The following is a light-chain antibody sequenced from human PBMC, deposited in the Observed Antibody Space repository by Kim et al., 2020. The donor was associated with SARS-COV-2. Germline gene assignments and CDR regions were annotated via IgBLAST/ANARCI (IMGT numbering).Light chain of an antibody. CDR1: SPNIGSNT. CDR2: RNN. V-gene: IGLV1-44*01. J-gene: IGLJ2*01. CDR3: AAWDDSLNGVV. Sequence: GQRVTIVCSGSSPNIGSNTVNWCQQLPETAPKLLIYRNNQRPSGVPDRFAGSKSGTSASLAISGLQSEDEADYYCAAWDDSLNGVVFGGGTKLTVL.